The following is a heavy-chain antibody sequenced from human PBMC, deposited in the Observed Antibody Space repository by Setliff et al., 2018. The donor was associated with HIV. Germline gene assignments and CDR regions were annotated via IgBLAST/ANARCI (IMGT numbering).Heavy chain of an antibody. J-gene: IGHJ4*02. CDR2: ISTSGANT. CDR3: ARENYYVIEY. D-gene: IGHD3-10*02. CDR1: GFTFDDYA. V-gene: IGHV3-23*01. Sequence: LSLSCAASGFTFDDYAMSWVRQAPGKGLEWVSTISTSGANTYDADSMKGRFTTSRDNSKNTLYLQMNSLTAEDTAAYYCARENYYVIEYWGQGTLVTVSS.